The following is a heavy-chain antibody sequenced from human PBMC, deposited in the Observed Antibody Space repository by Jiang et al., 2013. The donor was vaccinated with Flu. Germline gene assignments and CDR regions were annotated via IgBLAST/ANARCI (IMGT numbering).Heavy chain of an antibody. V-gene: IGHV4-31*03. CDR2: IYYRGST. Sequence: GSGLVKPAQTLSLTCTVSGGSISSGAYYWTWVRQHPGKGLEWIGYIYYRGSTYYNPSLKSRVSISVDTSKNQFSLKVGSVTAADTAVYYCAKRGFYSYALDVWGQGTTVIVSS. J-gene: IGHJ6*02. CDR3: AKRGFYSYALDV. CDR1: GGSISSGAYY.